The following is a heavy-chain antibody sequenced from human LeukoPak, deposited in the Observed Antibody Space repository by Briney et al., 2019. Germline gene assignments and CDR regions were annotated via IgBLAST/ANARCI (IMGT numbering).Heavy chain of an antibody. V-gene: IGHV3-43*02. CDR3: AKDIDYYDSSGYSFGAFDI. D-gene: IGHD3-22*01. CDR1: GFTFDDYA. Sequence: GGSLRLSCAASGFTFDDYAMHWVRQAPGKGLEWVSLISGDGGSTYYADSAKGRFTISRDNSKNSLYLQMNSLRTEDTALYYCAKDIDYYDSSGYSFGAFDIWGQGTMVTVSS. CDR2: ISGDGGST. J-gene: IGHJ3*02.